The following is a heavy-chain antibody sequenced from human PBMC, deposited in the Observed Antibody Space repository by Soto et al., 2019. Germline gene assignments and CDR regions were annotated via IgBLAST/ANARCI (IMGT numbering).Heavy chain of an antibody. CDR3: LTTSAIVVAPTPHHYVLDGLEV. J-gene: IGHJ6*01. D-gene: IGHD2-21*01. CDR2: LTVSGINT. CDR1: GFRFSRYA. V-gene: IGHV3-23*01. Sequence: GGSLRLSCAASGFRFSRYAMSWVRQSPGKGLEWVSSLTVSGINTYYADSLKGRFTISRDNSENTLYLQMYSLRAEDTALYYFLTTSAIVVAPTPHHYVLDGLEVWEQGTTFAVSS.